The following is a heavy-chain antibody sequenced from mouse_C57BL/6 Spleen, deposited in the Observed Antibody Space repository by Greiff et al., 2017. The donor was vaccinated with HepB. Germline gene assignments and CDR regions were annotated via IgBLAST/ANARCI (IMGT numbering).Heavy chain of an antibody. D-gene: IGHD4-1*01. V-gene: IGHV1-59*01. Sequence: QVQLQQPGAELVRPGTSVKLSCKASGYTFTSYWMHWVKQRPGQGLEWIGVIDPSDSYTNYNQKFKGKATLTVDTSSSTAYMQLSSLPSEDSAVYYCARGQLGRKGNFDYWGQGTTLTVSS. CDR3: ARGQLGRKGNFDY. CDR2: IDPSDSYT. J-gene: IGHJ2*01. CDR1: GYTFTSYW.